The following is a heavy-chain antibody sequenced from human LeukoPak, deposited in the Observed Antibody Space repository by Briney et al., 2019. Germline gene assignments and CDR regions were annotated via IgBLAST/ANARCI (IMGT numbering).Heavy chain of an antibody. CDR2: IYYSGST. CDR3: AGYSSGWFRTNWFDP. Sequence: SETLSLTCTVSGGSISRSSYYWGWIRQPPGKGLEWIGSIYYSGSTYYNPSLKSQVPISVDTSKTQSSLKLSAVTAPDTAVYYCAGYSSGWFRTNWFDPWGQGTLVTVSS. V-gene: IGHV4-39*01. D-gene: IGHD6-19*01. J-gene: IGHJ5*02. CDR1: GGSISRSSYY.